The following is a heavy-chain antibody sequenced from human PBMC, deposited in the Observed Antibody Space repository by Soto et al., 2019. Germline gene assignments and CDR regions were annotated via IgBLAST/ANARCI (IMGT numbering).Heavy chain of an antibody. V-gene: IGHV1-46*03. CDR3: ARPRYGGNSIAFDI. Sequence: QVQLVQSGAEVKKPGASVKVSCKASGYTFTSYYMHWVRQAPGQGLEWMGIINPSGGSTSYAQKFQGRVNMTSDTYTSTVYMELSSLRSEDTAVYYCARPRYGGNSIAFDIWGQGTLVTVSS. CDR2: INPSGGST. J-gene: IGHJ3*02. CDR1: GYTFTSYY. D-gene: IGHD2-21*02.